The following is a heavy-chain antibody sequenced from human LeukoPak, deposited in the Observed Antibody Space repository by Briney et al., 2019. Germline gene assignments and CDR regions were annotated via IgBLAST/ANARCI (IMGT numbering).Heavy chain of an antibody. J-gene: IGHJ6*04. CDR1: GGSFSGYY. V-gene: IGHV4-34*01. D-gene: IGHD2-15*01. CDR3: ARGGRIRRGMDV. Sequence: SEILSLTCAVYGGSFSGYYWSWVRQPPGKGLEWIGEINRSGSTNYNPSLKSRVTISVDTSKNQFSLKLSSVTAADTAVYYCARGGRIRRGMDVWGKGTTVTVSS. CDR2: INRSGST.